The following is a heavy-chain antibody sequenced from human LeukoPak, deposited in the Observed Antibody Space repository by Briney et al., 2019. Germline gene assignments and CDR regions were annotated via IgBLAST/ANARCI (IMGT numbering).Heavy chain of an antibody. V-gene: IGHV3-23*01. CDR2: ISGSGVAT. CDR3: AKVSRAYCGGDCYAPSDY. Sequence: GGSLRLSCAASGFTFSNYAMGWVRQAPGKGLEWVSAISGSGVATHYAGSVKGRFSISRDNSKNTLYLQMNSLRAEDTAVYYCAKVSRAYCGGDCYAPSDYWGQGTLVTVSS. D-gene: IGHD2-21*02. J-gene: IGHJ4*02. CDR1: GFTFSNYA.